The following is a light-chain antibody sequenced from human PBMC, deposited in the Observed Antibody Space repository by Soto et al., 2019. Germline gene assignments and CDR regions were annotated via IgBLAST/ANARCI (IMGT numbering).Light chain of an antibody. CDR1: RSDVGNYDL. V-gene: IGLV2-14*02. CDR3: CSYTGTSAPYV. J-gene: IGLJ1*01. Sequence: QSALTQPTSVSGTPGQTITISCTGTRSDVGNYDLVSWYQQHPGKAPVIIIYDVTNRPSGVSDRFSGSKSGYTASLTISGLQDEDEADYYCCSYTGTSAPYVLGTGTKLTVL. CDR2: DVT.